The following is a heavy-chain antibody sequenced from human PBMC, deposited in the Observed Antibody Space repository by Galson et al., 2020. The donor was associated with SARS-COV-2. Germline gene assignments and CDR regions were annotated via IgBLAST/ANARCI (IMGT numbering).Heavy chain of an antibody. Sequence: SEPLSLPCNVSGGSIARSYYYWGWIRQPPGKGLEWIGSIYHSGPTYYYPSLKSRVTISLDTSKNQFSLELSSVTAADTAVYYCARADWSSSLDYFDYWGQGTLVTVSS. D-gene: IGHD6-13*01. CDR2: IYHSGPT. CDR1: GGSIARSYYY. CDR3: ARADWSSSLDYFDY. V-gene: IGHV4-39*07. J-gene: IGHJ4*02.